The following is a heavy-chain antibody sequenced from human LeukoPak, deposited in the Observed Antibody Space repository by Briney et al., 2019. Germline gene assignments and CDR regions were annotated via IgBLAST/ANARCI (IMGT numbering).Heavy chain of an antibody. J-gene: IGHJ4*02. CDR2: ISSSSSTI. D-gene: IGHD2-2*02. CDR3: ARDIVVVPAAIHGGDY. V-gene: IGHV3-48*04. Sequence: PGGSLRLSCAASGFTFSSYSMNWVRQAPGKGLEWVSYISSSSSTIYYADSVKGRFTISRDNAKSSLYLQMNSLRAEDTAVYYCARDIVVVPAAIHGGDYWGQGTLVTVSS. CDR1: GFTFSSYS.